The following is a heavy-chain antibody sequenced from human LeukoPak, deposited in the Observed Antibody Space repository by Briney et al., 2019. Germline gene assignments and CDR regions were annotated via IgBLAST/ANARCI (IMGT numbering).Heavy chain of an antibody. CDR2: IYTSGST. J-gene: IGHJ3*02. V-gene: IGHV4-61*02. Sequence: SETLSLTCSVSGGSISSSGYYWSWVRQPAGKGLEWIGRIYTSGSTNYNPSLKSRVTISVDTSKNQFSLKLSSVTAADTAVYFCARELDLIVVVPAGNPFDIWGQGTMVTVSS. CDR3: ARELDLIVVVPAGNPFDI. CDR1: GGSISSSGYY. D-gene: IGHD2-2*01.